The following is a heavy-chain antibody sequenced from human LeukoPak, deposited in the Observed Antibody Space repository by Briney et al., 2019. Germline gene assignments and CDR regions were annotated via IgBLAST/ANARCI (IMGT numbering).Heavy chain of an antibody. CDR1: GGTFSSYA. D-gene: IGHD5-24*01. CDR3: ARGKRDGYNADY. CDR2: IIPIFGTA. Sequence: SVKVPCKASGGTFSSYAISWVRQAPGQGLEWMGGIIPIFGTANYAQKFQGRVTITTDESTSTAYMELSSLRSEDTAVYYCARGKRDGYNADYWGQGTLVTVSS. V-gene: IGHV1-69*05. J-gene: IGHJ4*02.